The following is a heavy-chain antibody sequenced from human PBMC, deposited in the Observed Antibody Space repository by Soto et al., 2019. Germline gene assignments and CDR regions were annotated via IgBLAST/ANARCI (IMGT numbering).Heavy chain of an antibody. CDR3: ARDKITGLFDY. CDR1: GGSFSGYS. CDR2: INHSGST. Sequence: QVQLQQWGAGLLKPSETLSLTCAVYGGSFSGYSWTWIRQPPGTGLEWIGEINHSGSTNYNPSLKTRVTISVDTSKNQFSLKLTSVTAADTAVYFCARDKITGLFDYWGQGALVTFSS. V-gene: IGHV4-34*01. D-gene: IGHD2-8*02. J-gene: IGHJ4*02.